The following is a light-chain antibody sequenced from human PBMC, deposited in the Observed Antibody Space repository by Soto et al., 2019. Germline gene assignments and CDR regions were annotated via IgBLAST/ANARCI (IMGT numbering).Light chain of an antibody. Sequence: QSVLTQPASVSGSPGQSITISCTGTSSDVGGYNYVSWYQQHPGKAPKLIIYDVSNRPSGVSNRFSGYKSGNTASLTISGLQAEDEADYYCSSYTSNKTLVAFGGGTKVTVL. V-gene: IGLV2-14*01. CDR2: DVS. CDR3: SSYTSNKTLVA. CDR1: SSDVGGYNY. J-gene: IGLJ2*01.